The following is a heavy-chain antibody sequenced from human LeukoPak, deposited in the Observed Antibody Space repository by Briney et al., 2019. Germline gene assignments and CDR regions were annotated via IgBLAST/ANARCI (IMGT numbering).Heavy chain of an antibody. CDR3: ARSDTYYYDSSGYSHFDY. V-gene: IGHV1-18*01. CDR1: GYTFTSYG. J-gene: IGHJ4*02. Sequence: GASVKVSCKASGYTFTSYGISWVRQAPGQGLEWMGWISAYNGNTNYAQKLQGRVTMTTDTSTSTAYMELRSLRSDDTAVYYCARSDTYYYDSSGYSHFDYWGQGTLVTVSS. CDR2: ISAYNGNT. D-gene: IGHD3-22*01.